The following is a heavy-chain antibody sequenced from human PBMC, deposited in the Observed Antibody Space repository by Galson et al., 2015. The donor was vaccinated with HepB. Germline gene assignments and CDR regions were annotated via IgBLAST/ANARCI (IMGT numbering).Heavy chain of an antibody. Sequence: SLRLSCAASGFAFSDYAMNWVRQAPGKGLEWVSSISGSSTYMLYADSVKGRFTISRDNAKNSLYLQMNSLGAEDTAVYFCARVPSQLWSYFDYWGQGTLVTVSP. J-gene: IGHJ4*02. V-gene: IGHV3-21*06. CDR3: ARVPSQLWSYFDY. D-gene: IGHD1-1*01. CDR2: ISGSSTYM. CDR1: GFAFSDYA.